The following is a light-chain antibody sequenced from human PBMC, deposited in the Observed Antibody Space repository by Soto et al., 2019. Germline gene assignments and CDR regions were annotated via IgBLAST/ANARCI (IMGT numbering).Light chain of an antibody. CDR1: LNVNSY. Sequence: VLTQSPATLSLSPGERATLSCRASLNVNSYLAWYQQKPGQAPRLLIYGASMRATGIPDRFSGSGSGTDFTLTISRLEPEDFAVYYCQQCGSSSTFGQGTRLEIK. V-gene: IGKV3-11*01. CDR2: GAS. J-gene: IGKJ5*01. CDR3: QQCGSSST.